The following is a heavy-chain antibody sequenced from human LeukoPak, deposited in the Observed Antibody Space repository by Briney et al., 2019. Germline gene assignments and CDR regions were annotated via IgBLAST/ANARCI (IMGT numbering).Heavy chain of an antibody. Sequence: SETLSLTCTVSGGSISSSNYYWGWIRQPPGKGLEWIGSIYYSGSTYYNPSLKSRVTISVDTSKNQFSLKLSSVTAADTAVYYCARNRADIVVVVAATRGLYYMDVWGKGTTVTVSS. V-gene: IGHV4-39*07. CDR2: IYYSGST. CDR1: GGSISSSNYY. D-gene: IGHD2-15*01. J-gene: IGHJ6*03. CDR3: ARNRADIVVVVAATRGLYYMDV.